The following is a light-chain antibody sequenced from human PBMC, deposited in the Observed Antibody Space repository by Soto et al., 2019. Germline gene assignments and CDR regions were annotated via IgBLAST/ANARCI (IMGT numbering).Light chain of an antibody. CDR2: DVS. V-gene: IGLV2-14*01. CDR1: SSDVGGYNY. CDR3: SSYTSSSSLCV. J-gene: IGLJ1*01. Sequence: QSALTQPASVSGSPGQSITSSCTGTSSDVGGYNYVSWYQQHPGKAPKFMIYDVSNRPSGVSNRFSGSKSGNTASLTISGLQAEDEADYYCSSYTSSSSLCVFGTGTKVTVL.